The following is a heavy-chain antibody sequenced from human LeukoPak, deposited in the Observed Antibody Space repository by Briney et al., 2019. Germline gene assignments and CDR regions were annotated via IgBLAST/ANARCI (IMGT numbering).Heavy chain of an antibody. CDR2: ISGSGT. V-gene: IGHV3-23*01. D-gene: IGHD6-13*01. CDR1: GFTFRSYA. Sequence: GGSLRLSCAPSGFTFRSYAMIWVRQAPERGLQWVSGISGSGTYYADFAKGRFTISSDNSKNTLYLLMNSLRVEDTAVYYCARYRGSSWVYYYYMDVWSKGAPGPVS. CDR3: ARYRGSSWVYYYYMDV. J-gene: IGHJ6*03.